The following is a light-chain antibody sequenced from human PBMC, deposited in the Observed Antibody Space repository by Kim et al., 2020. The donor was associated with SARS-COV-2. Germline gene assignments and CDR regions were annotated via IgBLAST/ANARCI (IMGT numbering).Light chain of an antibody. J-gene: IGLJ2*01. Sequence: SYELTQPPSVSVAPGKTARITCGGNNIGSRSVHWYQQKPGQAPVLVIYYDTDRPSWIPERFSGSNSGNTATLTISRVEAGDEADYYCQVWDSSSAVVFGG. CDR3: QVWDSSSAVV. CDR2: YDT. CDR1: NIGSRS. V-gene: IGLV3-21*04.